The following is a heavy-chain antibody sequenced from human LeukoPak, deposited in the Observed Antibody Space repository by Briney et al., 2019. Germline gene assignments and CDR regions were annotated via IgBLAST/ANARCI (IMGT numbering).Heavy chain of an antibody. Sequence: SETLSLTCTVSGYSISSGYYWGWIRQPPGKGLEWIGSIYHSGSTYYNPSLKSRVTISVDTSKNQFSLKLSSVTAADTAVYYCARLPGSGWTGDWFDPWGQGTLVTASS. V-gene: IGHV4-38-2*02. CDR1: GYSISSGYY. D-gene: IGHD6-19*01. CDR3: ARLPGSGWTGDWFDP. CDR2: IYHSGST. J-gene: IGHJ5*02.